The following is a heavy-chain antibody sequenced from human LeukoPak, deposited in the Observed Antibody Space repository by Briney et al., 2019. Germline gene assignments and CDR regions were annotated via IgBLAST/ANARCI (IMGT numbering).Heavy chain of an antibody. J-gene: IGHJ4*02. CDR3: ARDTQSKTTVTTSDY. D-gene: IGHD4-11*01. Sequence: ASVKVSCKASGYFFTSYGINWVRQAPGQGLEWMGWVSGYNGKTNYAQKVQGRVTTTTDTSTTTAYMELRSLRSDDTAVYYCARDTQSKTTVTTSDYWGQGTLVTVSP. CDR2: VSGYNGKT. V-gene: IGHV1-18*01. CDR1: GYFFTSYG.